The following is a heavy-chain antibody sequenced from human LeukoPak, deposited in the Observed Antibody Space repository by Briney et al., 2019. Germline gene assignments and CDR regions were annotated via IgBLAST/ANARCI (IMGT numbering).Heavy chain of an antibody. V-gene: IGHV1-46*01. D-gene: IGHD6-6*01. CDR2: INPSGGST. J-gene: IGHJ4*02. CDR3: ARENAAARRGDYFDY. CDR1: GYTFTSYY. Sequence: ASVKVSCKASGYTFTSYYMHWVRQVPGQGLEWMGIINPSGGSTSYAQKFQGRVTMTRDMSTSTVYMELSSLRSEDTAVYYCARENAAARRGDYFDYWGQGTLVTISS.